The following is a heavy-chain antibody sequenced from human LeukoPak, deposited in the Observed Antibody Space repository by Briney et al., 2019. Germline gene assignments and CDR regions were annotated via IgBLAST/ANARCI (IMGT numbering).Heavy chain of an antibody. CDR3: AKGVVAANFRYFDL. CDR2: ISSSGSTI. Sequence: GGSLRLSCAASGFTFSDYYMSWIRQAPGKGLEWVSYISSSGSTIYYADSVKGRFTISRDNSKNTLYLQMNSLRAEDTAVYYCAKGVVAANFRYFDLWGRGTLVTVSS. V-gene: IGHV3-11*04. D-gene: IGHD2-15*01. CDR1: GFTFSDYY. J-gene: IGHJ2*01.